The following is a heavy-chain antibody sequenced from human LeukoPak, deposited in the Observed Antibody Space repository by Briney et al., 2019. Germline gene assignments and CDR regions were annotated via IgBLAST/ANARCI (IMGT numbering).Heavy chain of an antibody. CDR1: GFTCSSYW. V-gene: IGHV3-7*01. D-gene: IGHD1-26*01. Sequence: AGSLRRSCAASGFTCSSYWMSWVRKAPGLGLEWVVNIKQDGTGKYYVDSVKGRFTISRDNAKNSLYLQMNSLRAEDTAVYYCARDGGGSYLPYFDYWGQGTLVTVSS. CDR3: ARDGGGSYLPYFDY. CDR2: IKQDGTGK. J-gene: IGHJ4*02.